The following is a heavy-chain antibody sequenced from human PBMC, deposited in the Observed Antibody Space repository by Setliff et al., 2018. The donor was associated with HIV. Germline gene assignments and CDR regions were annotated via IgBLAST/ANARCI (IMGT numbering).Heavy chain of an antibody. CDR1: GYTFTSYA. CDR2: INAGNGNT. D-gene: IGHD1-1*01. J-gene: IGHJ6*02. V-gene: IGHV1-3*01. CDR3: AREGLLVTTVGGAYWYHGMDV. Sequence: GASVKVSCKASGYTFTSYAMHWVRQAPGQRLEWMGWINAGNGNTKYSQKFQGRVTITRDTSASTAYMELSSLRPEDTAVYYCAREGLLVTTVGGAYWYHGMDVWGQGTTVTVSS.